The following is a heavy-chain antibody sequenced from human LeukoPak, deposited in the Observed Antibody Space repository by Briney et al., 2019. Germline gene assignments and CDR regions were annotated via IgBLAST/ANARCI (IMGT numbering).Heavy chain of an antibody. Sequence: SETLSLTCTVSGGSISSSSYYWGWIRQPPGKGLEWIGSIYYSGSTYYNPSLKSRVTISVDTSKNQFSLKLSSVTAADTAVYYCARDNDYGDSRFDYWGQGTLVTVSS. CDR1: GGSISSSSYY. J-gene: IGHJ4*02. CDR3: ARDNDYGDSRFDY. D-gene: IGHD4-17*01. V-gene: IGHV4-39*07. CDR2: IYYSGST.